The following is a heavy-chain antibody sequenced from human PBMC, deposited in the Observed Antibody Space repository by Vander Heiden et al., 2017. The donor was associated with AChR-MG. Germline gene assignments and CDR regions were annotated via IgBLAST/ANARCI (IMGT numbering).Heavy chain of an antibody. D-gene: IGHD6-6*01. CDR2: IKQDGSEK. CDR3: AREVVAARLPAFDI. J-gene: IGHJ3*02. Sequence: EVQLVESGGGLGQPGGSLRPYCAASGCTFSSYWMSWVRQAPGKGLEWVANIKQDGSEKYYVDSVKGRFTISRDNAKNSLYLQMNSLRAEDTAVYYCAREVVAARLPAFDIWGQGTMVTVSS. CDR1: GCTFSSYW. V-gene: IGHV3-7*01.